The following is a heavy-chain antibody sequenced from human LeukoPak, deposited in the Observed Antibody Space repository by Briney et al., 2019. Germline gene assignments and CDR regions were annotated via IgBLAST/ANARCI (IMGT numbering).Heavy chain of an antibody. J-gene: IGHJ4*02. CDR2: ISSSGDYT. D-gene: IGHD4-17*01. V-gene: IGHV3-64D*06. CDR1: GFNFRNYA. CDR3: VKRGRTSDYAYDY. Sequence: PGGSLRLSCSASGFNFRNYAMHWVRQAPGRGLQFVSAISSSGDYTSYSDSVKGRFTISRDNSKNTLHLQMSSLRPEDTAVYFCVKRGRTSDYAYDYWGQGSLVTVSS.